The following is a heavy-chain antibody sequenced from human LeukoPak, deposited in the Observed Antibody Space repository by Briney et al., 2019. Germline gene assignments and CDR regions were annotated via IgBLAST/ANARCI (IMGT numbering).Heavy chain of an antibody. Sequence: ASVKVSCKASGYTFTSYGISWVRQSPGQGLEWMGWISAYNGNTNYAQKLQGRVTMTTDTSTSTAYMELRSLRSDDTAVYYCARALGEGVLRYFDWSTYFDYWGQGTLVTVSS. V-gene: IGHV1-18*01. J-gene: IGHJ4*02. CDR2: ISAYNGNT. CDR3: ARALGEGVLRYFDWSTYFDY. CDR1: GYTFTSYG. D-gene: IGHD3-9*01.